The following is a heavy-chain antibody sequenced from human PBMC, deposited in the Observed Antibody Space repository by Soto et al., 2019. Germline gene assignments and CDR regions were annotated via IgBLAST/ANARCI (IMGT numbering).Heavy chain of an antibody. CDR2: IYHTGNT. J-gene: IGHJ6*02. V-gene: IGHV4-30-4*01. CDR1: GGSVNTGDNY. CDR3: ARDPLDGMDD. Sequence: HVQLHQSGPRLVKPSQTLSLECSVIGGSVNTGDNYWSWVRQSPGRGLEWIGYIYHTGNTFYNPAPEIRVTISVDASKNQCSLTLTAVTAADTAVYICARDPLDGMDDWGQGTNVTVSS.